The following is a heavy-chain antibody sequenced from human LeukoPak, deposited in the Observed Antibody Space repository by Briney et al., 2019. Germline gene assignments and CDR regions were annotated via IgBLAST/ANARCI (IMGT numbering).Heavy chain of an antibody. V-gene: IGHV4-59*01. J-gene: IGHJ4*02. CDR3: ARDGYCSGGSCGFDY. D-gene: IGHD2-15*01. CDR2: IYYSGST. CDR1: GGSISSYY. Sequence: PSETLSLTCTVSGGSISSYYWGWIRQPPGKGLEWIGYIYYSGSTNYNPSLKSRVTISVDTSKNQFSLKLSSVTAADTAVYYCARDGYCSGGSCGFDYWGQGTLVTVSS.